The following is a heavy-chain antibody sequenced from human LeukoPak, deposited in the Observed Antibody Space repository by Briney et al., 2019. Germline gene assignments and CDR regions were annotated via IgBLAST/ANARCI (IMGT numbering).Heavy chain of an antibody. CDR2: ISYDGSKQ. D-gene: IGHD5-24*01. J-gene: IGHJ4*02. CDR1: GFTFSSYA. V-gene: IGHV3-30-3*01. CDR3: ARPDGYNYFDY. Sequence: GRSLRLSCGASGFTFSSYAMHWVRQVPGKGLEWVAVISYDGSKQYYADSVKGRFTISRDNSKNTLYLQMNSLRAEDTAVYYCARPDGYNYFDYWGQGTLVTVSS.